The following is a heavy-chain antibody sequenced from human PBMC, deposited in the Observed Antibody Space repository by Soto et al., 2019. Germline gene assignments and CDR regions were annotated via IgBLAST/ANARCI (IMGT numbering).Heavy chain of an antibody. V-gene: IGHV1-18*01. D-gene: IGHD3-10*01. CDR3: ARGVGSGSYYNQYNWFDP. J-gene: IGHJ5*02. Sequence: VKISCKPSGYTFTNYGISWVRQAPGQGLEWMGWINVYNGNTKYAQKVQGRVTMTTDTSTSTAYMELRSLRSDDTAVYYCARGVGSGSYYNQYNWFDPWGQGTLVTVSS. CDR1: GYTFTNYG. CDR2: INVYNGNT.